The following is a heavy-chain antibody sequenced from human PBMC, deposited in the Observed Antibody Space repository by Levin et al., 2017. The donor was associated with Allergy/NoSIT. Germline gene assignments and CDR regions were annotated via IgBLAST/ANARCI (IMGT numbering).Heavy chain of an antibody. CDR3: AKGGYYDSSGYYFDY. CDR2: ISGSGGST. Sequence: AGGSLRLSCAASGFTFSSYAMSWVRQAPGKGLEWVSAISGSGGSTYYADSVKGRFTISRDNSKNTLYLQMNSLRAEDTAVYYCAKGGYYDSSGYYFDYWGQGTLVTVSS. V-gene: IGHV3-23*01. D-gene: IGHD3-22*01. CDR1: GFTFSSYA. J-gene: IGHJ4*02.